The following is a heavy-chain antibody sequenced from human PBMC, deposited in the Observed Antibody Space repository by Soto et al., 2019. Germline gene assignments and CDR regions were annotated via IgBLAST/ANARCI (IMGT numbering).Heavy chain of an antibody. J-gene: IGHJ4*02. Sequence: EVQLVESGGGLVQPGRSLRLACAASGFTFDDYAMHWVRPAPGKGLERVAGISGNNGSIGYADSAKGRFTICRDNAKNSLYLQMNSLRAEDTALYYCAKDIEAVVVAATPLFDYWGQGTLVTVSS. V-gene: IGHV3-9*01. D-gene: IGHD2-15*01. CDR3: AKDIEAVVVAATPLFDY. CDR2: ISGNNGSI. CDR1: GFTFDDYA.